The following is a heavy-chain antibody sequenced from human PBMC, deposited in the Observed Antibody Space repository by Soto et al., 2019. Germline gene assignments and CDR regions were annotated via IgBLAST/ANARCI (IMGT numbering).Heavy chain of an antibody. CDR1: GFTFTRHS. CDR3: ARDDMGIP. V-gene: IGHV3-48*01. CDR2: ISDSSGTN. D-gene: IGHD6-13*01. J-gene: IGHJ4*02. Sequence: GGSLRLSCAASGFTFTRHSMNWVRQAAGKGLEWISYISDSSGTNYYADSVKGRFTISRYNVQNSLYLQMNSLRSDDTAVYYCARDDMGIPWGQGTLVTVSS.